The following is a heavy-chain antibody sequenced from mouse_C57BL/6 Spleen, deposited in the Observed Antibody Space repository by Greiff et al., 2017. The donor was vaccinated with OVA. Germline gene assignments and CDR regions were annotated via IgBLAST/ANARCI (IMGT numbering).Heavy chain of an antibody. V-gene: IGHV1-22*01. CDR3: ARESLHYYGSSSWFAY. D-gene: IGHD1-1*01. J-gene: IGHJ3*01. CDR1: GYTFTDYN. CDR2: INPNNGGT. Sequence: VQLQQSGPELVKPGASVKMSCKASGYTFTDYNMHWVKQSHGKSLEWIGYINPNNGGTSYNQKFKGKATLTVNKSSSTAYMELRSLTSEDSAVYYCARESLHYYGSSSWFAYWGQGTLVTVSA.